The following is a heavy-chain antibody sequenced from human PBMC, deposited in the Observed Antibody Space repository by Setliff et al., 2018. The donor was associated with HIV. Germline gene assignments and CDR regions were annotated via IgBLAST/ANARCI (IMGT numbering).Heavy chain of an antibody. Sequence: SETLSLTCTVSGDSINSGNYYWSWIRQHPGKGLEWIGYIYYSGSTYYSPSLKSQVTISIDTSKNQFSLNLTSVTAADTALYFCARLGDSGYDFRGYFDYWGQGKLVTVSS. CDR2: IYYSGST. CDR3: ARLGDSGYDFRGYFDY. V-gene: IGHV4-31*02. CDR1: GDSINSGNYY. D-gene: IGHD5-12*01. J-gene: IGHJ4*02.